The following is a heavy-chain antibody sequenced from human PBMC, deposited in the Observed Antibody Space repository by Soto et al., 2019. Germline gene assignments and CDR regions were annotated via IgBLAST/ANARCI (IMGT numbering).Heavy chain of an antibody. CDR2: IWFDGSKQ. D-gene: IGHD3-10*01. J-gene: IGHJ6*02. CDR3: ARELLYGSGSRDFHYYGMDV. CDR1: GLRFSSYG. Sequence: GGSLRLSCAASGLRFSSYGIHWVRQAPGKGLQWVAVIWFDGSKQYYADSVKGRFNISRDNSKNTVYLQMNSLRADDTAVYYCARELLYGSGSRDFHYYGMDVWGQGTTVTVSS. V-gene: IGHV3-33*01.